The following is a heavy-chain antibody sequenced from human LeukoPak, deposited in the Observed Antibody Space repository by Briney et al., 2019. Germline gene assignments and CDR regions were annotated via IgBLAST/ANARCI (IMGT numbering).Heavy chain of an antibody. V-gene: IGHV3-23*01. Sequence: PGGSLRLSCATSGFTFTAYPMAWVRQAPGEWREWVSSISGSGGRSDYVESVRGRFTISSDSSSITLYLQMDSLRGDDTAVYYCAKVNNHGYNDYWGQGTLVTVSS. CDR3: AKVNNHGYNDY. CDR1: GFTFTAYP. J-gene: IGHJ4*02. CDR2: ISGSGGRS. D-gene: IGHD5-18*01.